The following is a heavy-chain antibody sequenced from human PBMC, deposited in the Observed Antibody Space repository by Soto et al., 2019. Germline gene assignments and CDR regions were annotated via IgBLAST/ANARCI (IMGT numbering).Heavy chain of an antibody. CDR2: IDPGDSNT. V-gene: IGHV5-51*01. D-gene: IGHD6-19*01. J-gene: IGHJ4*02. CDR3: ASRTYRSGCRHYFDY. CDR1: GYSFTTNW. Sequence: EVQLVQSGAEAKTPGESLKISCKASGYSFTTNWIGWVRQMPGKGLEWMGFIDPGDSNTRYSPSFQVQVTTSADKSISTAYLQWSSVKASDTAMYYGASRTYRSGCRHYFDYWGQGTLVTVSS.